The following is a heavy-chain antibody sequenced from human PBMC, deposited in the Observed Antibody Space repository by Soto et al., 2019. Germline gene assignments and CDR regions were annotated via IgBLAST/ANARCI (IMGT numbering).Heavy chain of an antibody. CDR1: GFTFSRFE. V-gene: IGHV3-48*03. CDR3: TRAAWFPYLSFY. J-gene: IGHJ4*02. CDR2: ISSSGSTA. D-gene: IGHD3-10*01. Sequence: EVQLVESGGGLVQPGGSLRLSCAASGFTFSRFELHWVRQAPGKGLEWISYISSSGSTAYYASSVEGRFTISSDNANNSLYLQMDSLRAEDTALYCCTRAAWFPYLSFYWGQGALVSVSS.